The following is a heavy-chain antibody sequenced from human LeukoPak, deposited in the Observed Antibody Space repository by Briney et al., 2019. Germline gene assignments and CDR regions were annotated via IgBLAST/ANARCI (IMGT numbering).Heavy chain of an antibody. V-gene: IGHV1-2*02. CDR3: ARDHCSSTSCSIFDY. D-gene: IGHD2-2*01. J-gene: IGHJ4*02. CDR2: INPNSGGT. Sequence: ASVKVSCKASGYTFTGYYMHWVRQAPGQGPEWMGWINPNSGGTNYAQKFQGRVTMTRDTSISAAYMELSRLRSDDTAVYYCARDHCSSTSCSIFDYWGQGTLVTVSS. CDR1: GYTFTGYY.